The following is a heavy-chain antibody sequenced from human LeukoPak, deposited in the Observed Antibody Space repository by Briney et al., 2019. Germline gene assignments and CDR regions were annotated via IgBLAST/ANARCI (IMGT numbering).Heavy chain of an antibody. V-gene: IGHV4-28*06. D-gene: IGHD1-14*01. CDR1: GYSISSSNW. J-gene: IGHJ4*02. CDR3: AKNMGASGGIHDY. Sequence: SETLSLTCAVSGYSISSSNWWGWIRQPPGKGLEWIGYIYYSGSTNYNPFLKSRVTMSVDTSKNQFSLKLSSVIALDTAVYYCAKNMGASGGIHDYWGQGTLVTVSS. CDR2: IYYSGST.